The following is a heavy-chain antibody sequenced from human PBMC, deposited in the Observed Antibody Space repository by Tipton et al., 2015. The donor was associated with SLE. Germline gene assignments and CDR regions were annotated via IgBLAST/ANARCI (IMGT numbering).Heavy chain of an antibody. Sequence: GLVKPSETLSLTCTVSGGSISSYYWSWIRQPPGKGLEWIGYISNTGRTKYNPSLKSRVIISSDTSKNQFSLKLTSVTAADTAIYYCARLGSPARIGTRHDYWGQGTLVTVSS. CDR3: ARLGSPARIGTRHDY. CDR1: GGSISSYY. J-gene: IGHJ4*02. V-gene: IGHV4-59*08. D-gene: IGHD1-26*01. CDR2: ISNTGRT.